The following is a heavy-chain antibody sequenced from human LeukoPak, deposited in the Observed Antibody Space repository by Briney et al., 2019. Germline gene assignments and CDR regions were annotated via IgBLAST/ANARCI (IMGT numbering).Heavy chain of an antibody. D-gene: IGHD5-24*01. CDR1: GYTFTGYY. J-gene: IGHJ3*02. CDR2: INPNSGGT. CDR3: ARDLGDGYSLDAFDI. Sequence: EASVKVSCKASGYTFTGYYMHWVRQAPGQGLEWMGWINPNSGGTNYAQKFQGRVTMTRDTSISTAYMELSRLRSDDTAVYYCARDLGDGYSLDAFDIWGQGTMVTVSS. V-gene: IGHV1-2*02.